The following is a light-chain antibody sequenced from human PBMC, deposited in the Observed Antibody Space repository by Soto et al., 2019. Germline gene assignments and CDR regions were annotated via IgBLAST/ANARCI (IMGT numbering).Light chain of an antibody. V-gene: IGKV3-20*01. CDR3: QLYGTSPGFT. CDR1: QSISSKY. CDR2: GTS. Sequence: EIVLTQSPGTLSLSPGERATLSCRASQSISSKYLAWYQQKPGQAPRLLIYGTSSRATGTPDRFSGSGSGTDFALTISRLEPEDFAVYYCQLYGTSPGFTFGPGTKVDIK. J-gene: IGKJ3*01.